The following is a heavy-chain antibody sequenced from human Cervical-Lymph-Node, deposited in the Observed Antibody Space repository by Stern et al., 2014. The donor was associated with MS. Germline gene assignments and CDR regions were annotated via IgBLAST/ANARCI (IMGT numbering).Heavy chain of an antibody. CDR1: GFTFSDYF. V-gene: IGHV3-11*01. D-gene: IGHD2/OR15-2a*01. J-gene: IGHJ6*02. CDR3: ARCNVPRKAYSMDV. CDR2: ISSGGSNI. Sequence: VQLVESGGGLVKPGGSLRLSCAASGFTFSDYFMTWIRPAPGKGLEWVAYISSGGSNIYYAGSVKGRFTVSRDNANNSLDLQMHSLRAEDTAVYYCARCNVPRKAYSMDVWGQGTTVTVSS.